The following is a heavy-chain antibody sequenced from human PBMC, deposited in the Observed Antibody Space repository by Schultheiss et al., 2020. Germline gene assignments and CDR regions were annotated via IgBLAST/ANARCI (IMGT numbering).Heavy chain of an antibody. D-gene: IGHD6-13*01. V-gene: IGHV3-48*02. CDR3: ARVPLLSAAAGMDY. CDR1: GFTFSSYS. CDR2: ISSSSSTI. J-gene: IGHJ4*02. Sequence: GGSLRLSCAASGFTFSSYSMNWVRQAPGKGLEWVSYISSSSSTIYYADSVKGRFTISRDNAKNSLYLQMNSLRDEDTAVYYCARVPLLSAAAGMDYWGQGTLVNVSS.